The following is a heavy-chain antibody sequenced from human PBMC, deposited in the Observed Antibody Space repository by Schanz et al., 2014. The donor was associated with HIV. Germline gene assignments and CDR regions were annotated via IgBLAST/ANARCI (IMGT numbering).Heavy chain of an antibody. D-gene: IGHD6-13*01. Sequence: QVQLVQSGAEVKKPGSSVKVSCKASGGTFNIYPISWVRQAPGQGLEWMGGIIPLFGTSNYAQKFQGRATITADESTSTAYMELSSLRSEDTAVYYCARDSPVAAGTLDYWGQGTLVTVSS. CDR2: IIPLFGTS. CDR1: GGTFNIYP. CDR3: ARDSPVAAGTLDY. J-gene: IGHJ4*02. V-gene: IGHV1-69*01.